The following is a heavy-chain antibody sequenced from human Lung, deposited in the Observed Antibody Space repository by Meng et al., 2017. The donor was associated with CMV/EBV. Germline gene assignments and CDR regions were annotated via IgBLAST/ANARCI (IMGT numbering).Heavy chain of an antibody. CDR3: TRDRTEVVGAYSKIYYYYGIDV. J-gene: IGHJ6*02. CDR1: DASINSHH. Sequence: SXLLSSXCTVLDASINSHHWSWFRQTPGKGLEWIGYIYYSASTNYTPSLKSRATISLDTSKNQFSLKLSSVTAADTAVYYCTRDRTEVVGAYSKIYYYYGIDVWGQGTXVNGAS. D-gene: IGHD4-11*01. CDR2: IYYSAST. V-gene: IGHV4-59*11.